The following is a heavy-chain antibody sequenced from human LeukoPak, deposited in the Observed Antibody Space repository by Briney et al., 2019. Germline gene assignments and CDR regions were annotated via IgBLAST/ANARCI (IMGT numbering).Heavy chain of an antibody. CDR1: VGSFSGYC. Sequence: SETLSLTCAVYVGSFSGYCWSWIRQPPGKGLEWIGEINHSGSTNYNSSLKSRVTISVDTSKNQFSLKLSSVTAADTAVYYCARGYYGSGSHCCHMDVWGKGTTITVS. CDR2: INHSGST. J-gene: IGHJ6*03. V-gene: IGHV4-34*01. CDR3: ARGYYGSGSHCCHMDV. D-gene: IGHD3-10*01.